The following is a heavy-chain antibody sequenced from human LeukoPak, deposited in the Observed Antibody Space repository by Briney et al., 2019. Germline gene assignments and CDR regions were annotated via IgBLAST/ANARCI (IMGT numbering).Heavy chain of an antibody. CDR2: IYYSGST. CDR3: ARGIVGAANAY. V-gene: IGHV4-59*01. Sequence: PSETLSLTCTVSGGSISSYYWSWIRQPPGKGLEWIGYIYYSGSTNYNPSLKSRVTISVDTSKNQFSLKLSSVTAADTAVYYCARGIVGAANAYWGQGTLVTVSS. J-gene: IGHJ4*02. CDR1: GGSISSYY. D-gene: IGHD1-26*01.